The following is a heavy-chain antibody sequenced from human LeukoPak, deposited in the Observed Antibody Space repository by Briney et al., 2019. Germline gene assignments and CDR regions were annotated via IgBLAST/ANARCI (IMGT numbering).Heavy chain of an antibody. CDR1: GFTVSSNY. D-gene: IGHD1-26*01. J-gene: IGHJ4*02. Sequence: GGSLRLSCAASGFTVSSNYMSWVRQAPGKGLEWVSVIYSGGSTYYADSVKGRFTISRDNSKNTLYLQMNSLRAEDTAVYYCARLRATRYFDYWGQGTLVTVSS. CDR2: IYSGGST. V-gene: IGHV3-53*01. CDR3: ARLRATRYFDY.